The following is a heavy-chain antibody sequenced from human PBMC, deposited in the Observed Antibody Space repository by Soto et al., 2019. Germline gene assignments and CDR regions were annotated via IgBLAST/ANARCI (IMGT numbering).Heavy chain of an antibody. J-gene: IGHJ4*03. CDR2: VSGDGYAS. D-gene: IGHD3-10*01. V-gene: IGHV3-23*01. CDR1: VFTFSSNA. Sequence: PGWSLRLSCACSVFTFSSNAMSWVRQAPGKGLEWVSSVSGDGYASDYADSVKGRFTVSRHNSKNTLYLQMNSLRAEDTAVYYCAKRHYYGSGSFALATWGQGTLVTVSS. CDR3: AKRHYYGSGSFALAT.